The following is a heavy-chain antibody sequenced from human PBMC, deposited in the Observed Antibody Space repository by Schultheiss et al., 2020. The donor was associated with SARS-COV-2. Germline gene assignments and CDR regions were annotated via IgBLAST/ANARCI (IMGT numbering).Heavy chain of an antibody. D-gene: IGHD2-15*01. CDR3: ARDWCSGGNCRYYFDY. J-gene: IGHJ4*02. CDR1: GFTFSSYS. CDR2: ISSSSSYI. Sequence: GGSLRLSCAASGFTFSSYSMNWVRQAPGKGLEWVSSISSSSSYIYYADSVKGRFTISRDNAKNSLYLQMNSLRAEDTAVYYCARDWCSGGNCRYYFDYWGQGTLVTVSS. V-gene: IGHV3-21*01.